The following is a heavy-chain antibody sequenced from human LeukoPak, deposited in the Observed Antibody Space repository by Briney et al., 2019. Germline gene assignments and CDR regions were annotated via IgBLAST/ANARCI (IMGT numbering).Heavy chain of an antibody. J-gene: IGHJ4*02. V-gene: IGHV3-21*05. D-gene: IGHD4-23*01. CDR2: ISSSGSDI. CDR1: GFTFSSYS. Sequence: GGSLRLSSAASGFTFSSYSMNWVRQAPGKGLEWVSYISSSGSDIYYADSVKGRFTISRDNAKNSLYLHMNSLRAEDTAVYYCARDYGGSSPFDYWGQGTLVTVSS. CDR3: ARDYGGSSPFDY.